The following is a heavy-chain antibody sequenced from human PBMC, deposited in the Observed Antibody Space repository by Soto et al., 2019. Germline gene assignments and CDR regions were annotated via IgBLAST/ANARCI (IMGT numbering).Heavy chain of an antibody. CDR1: DHTFTYYG. Sequence: QVQLLQSGGEVKKPGASVKVSCNSSDHTFTYYGIHWVRRAPGQGLEWMGWISGYNGNTKYAQKFQDRVTMSADTSTRTAYMEMRSLTSDDTAVYFCAATGGHYFGLDMWGQGTTVTVSS. CDR3: AATGGHYFGLDM. CDR2: ISGYNGNT. D-gene: IGHD2-8*02. V-gene: IGHV1-18*01. J-gene: IGHJ6*02.